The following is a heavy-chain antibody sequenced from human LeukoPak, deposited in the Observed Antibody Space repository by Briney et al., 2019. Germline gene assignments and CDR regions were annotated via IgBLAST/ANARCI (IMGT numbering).Heavy chain of an antibody. D-gene: IGHD6-13*01. CDR1: GFTFSDYY. V-gene: IGHV3-11*01. J-gene: IGHJ6*02. CDR3: ARVAAAAGISYYYGMDV. Sequence: GGSLRLSCAASGFTFSDYYMSWIRQAPGKGLEWVSYISSSDSTIYYADSVKGRFTISRDNAKNSLYLQMNSLRAEDTAVYYCARVAAAAGISYYYGMDVWGQGTTVTVSS. CDR2: ISSSDSTI.